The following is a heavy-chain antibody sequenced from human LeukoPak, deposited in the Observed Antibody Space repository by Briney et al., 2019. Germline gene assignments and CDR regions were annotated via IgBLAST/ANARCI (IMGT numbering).Heavy chain of an antibody. D-gene: IGHD6-13*01. CDR1: GYTFTSYA. V-gene: IGHV1-18*01. Sequence: ASVKVSCKASGYTFTSYAISWVRQAPGQGLEWMGWISAYNGATKYAQKLQGRVTMTTDASTSTAYVELRSLRSDDTAVYYCARARSSSWYYFDYWGQGTLVNVSS. J-gene: IGHJ4*02. CDR3: ARARSSSWYYFDY. CDR2: ISAYNGAT.